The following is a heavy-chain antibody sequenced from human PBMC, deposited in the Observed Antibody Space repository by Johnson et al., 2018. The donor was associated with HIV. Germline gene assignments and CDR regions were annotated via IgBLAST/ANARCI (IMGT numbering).Heavy chain of an antibody. J-gene: IGHJ3*02. D-gene: IGHD3-16*01. CDR3: TTFNSQMGEDVFDI. CDR2: ISFDGSNE. V-gene: IGHV3-30*04. CDR1: GFTFSSYV. Sequence: QEQLVESGGGVVQPGRSLRLSCAASGFTFSSYVMHWVRQAPGKGLEGVAVISFDGSNEYYADSVKDRFTISRDNSKNTLFLQMNGLRVEDPAIYYCTTFNSQMGEDVFDIWGQGTMVTVSS.